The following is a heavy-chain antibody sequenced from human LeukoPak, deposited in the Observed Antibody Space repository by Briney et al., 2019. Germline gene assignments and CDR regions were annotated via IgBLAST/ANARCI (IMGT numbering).Heavy chain of an antibody. Sequence: ASVKVSCKASGGTFSSYAISWVRQAPGQGLEWMGWISAYNGNTNYAQKLQGRVTMTTDTSTSTAYMELRSLRSDDTAVYYCARAVVAANWFDPWGQGTLVTVSS. CDR1: GGTFSSYA. CDR3: ARAVVAANWFDP. D-gene: IGHD2-15*01. V-gene: IGHV1-18*01. CDR2: ISAYNGNT. J-gene: IGHJ5*02.